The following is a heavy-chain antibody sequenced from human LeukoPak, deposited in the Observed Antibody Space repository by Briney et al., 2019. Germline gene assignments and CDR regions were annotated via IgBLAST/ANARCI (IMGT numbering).Heavy chain of an antibody. CDR3: ATKQWLAPPPDS. CDR2: INTDGTVT. Sequence: GGSLRLSCAASVFTFSKYWMLWVRQAPGGGLESVSRINTDGTVTTYADSVKGRFTVSRDNADNTMFLQMNSVRDEDTAVYYCATKQWLAPPPDSWGQGTPVTVSS. D-gene: IGHD6-19*01. CDR1: VFTFSKYW. V-gene: IGHV3-74*01. J-gene: IGHJ4*02.